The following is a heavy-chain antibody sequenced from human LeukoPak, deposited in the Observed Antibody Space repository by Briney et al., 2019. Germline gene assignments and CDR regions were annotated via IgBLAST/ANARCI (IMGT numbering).Heavy chain of an antibody. CDR2: IKQDGSEK. Sequence: GGSLRLSCAASGFTFSSYWMSWVRQAPGKGLEGVANIKQDGSEKYYVDSVKGRFTISRDNAKNSLYLQMNRLRADDTDEYYCARDCGGTRLFHYWGQGTLVTVSS. J-gene: IGHJ1*01. CDR1: GFTFSSYW. CDR3: ARDCGGTRLFHY. V-gene: IGHV3-7*01. D-gene: IGHD1-26*01.